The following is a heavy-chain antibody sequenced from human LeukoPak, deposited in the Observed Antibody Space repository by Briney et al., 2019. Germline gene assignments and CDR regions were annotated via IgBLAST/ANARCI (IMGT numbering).Heavy chain of an antibody. CDR2: ISYSGNT. J-gene: IGHJ4*02. D-gene: IGHD5-12*01. V-gene: IGHV4-31*03. CDR1: GDSISSVGYY. CDR3: ARAPVATPSEFDY. Sequence: SDTLSLTCTVSGDSISSVGYYWSWIRQHPGKGLEWIGYISYSGNTYYNPSLKSRAAISADTPKNQFPLKLSSTTAADTAVYYCARAPVATPSEFDYWGQGTLVTVSS.